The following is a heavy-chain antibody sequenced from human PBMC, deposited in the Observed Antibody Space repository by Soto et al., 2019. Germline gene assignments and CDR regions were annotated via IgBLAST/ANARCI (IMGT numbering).Heavy chain of an antibody. V-gene: IGHV1-46*01. Sequence: QVQLVQSGAEVKKPGASVRVSCKASGYTFTSYYVHWVRQAPGQGLEWMGIFNPGGGGTSNAQKFQGRVTVTRDTSTNTVYMDLSSLRSEDTAVYHCARSPSDGGMDVWGQGTTVTVSS. D-gene: IGHD1-26*01. CDR1: GYTFTSYY. J-gene: IGHJ6*02. CDR3: ARSPSDGGMDV. CDR2: FNPGGGGT.